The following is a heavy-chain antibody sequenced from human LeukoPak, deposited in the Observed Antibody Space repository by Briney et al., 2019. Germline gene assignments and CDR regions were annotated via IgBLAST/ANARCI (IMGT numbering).Heavy chain of an antibody. Sequence: GRSLRLSCAASGFTFSSYAMHWVRQAPGKGPEWVAVISYDGSNKYYADSVKGRFTISRDNSKNTLYLQMNSLRAEDTAVYYCARDPDYYDSSGYLYWGQGTLVTVSS. CDR1: GFTFSSYA. D-gene: IGHD3-22*01. V-gene: IGHV3-30-3*01. CDR3: ARDPDYYDSSGYLY. CDR2: ISYDGSNK. J-gene: IGHJ4*02.